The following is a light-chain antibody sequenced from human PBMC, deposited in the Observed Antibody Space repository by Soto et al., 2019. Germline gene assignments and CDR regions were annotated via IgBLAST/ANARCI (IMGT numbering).Light chain of an antibody. J-gene: IGLJ3*02. CDR2: LNSDGSH. CDR1: SGHSSYA. V-gene: IGLV4-69*01. Sequence: QPVLTQSPSASASLGASVKLTCTLSSGHSSYAIAWHQQQPEKGPRYLMKLNSDGSHSKGDGIPDRFSGSSSGAERYLTISSLQSEDEADYYCQTWSAGIQVFGGGTKVTV. CDR3: QTWSAGIQV.